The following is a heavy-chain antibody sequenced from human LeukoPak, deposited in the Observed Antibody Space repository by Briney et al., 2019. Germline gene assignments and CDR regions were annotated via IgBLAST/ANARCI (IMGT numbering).Heavy chain of an antibody. CDR1: GYAFSRYY. CDR2: ININTGGT. J-gene: IGHJ4*02. V-gene: IGHV1-2*02. Sequence: ASVKVSCKASGYAFSRYYIHWVRQAPGQGLEWMGWININTGGTKYAEKFQGRVTMTRDTSISTAYMELISLISDDTAVYYCARGLPSDYWGQGTLVTVSS. CDR3: ARGLPSDY.